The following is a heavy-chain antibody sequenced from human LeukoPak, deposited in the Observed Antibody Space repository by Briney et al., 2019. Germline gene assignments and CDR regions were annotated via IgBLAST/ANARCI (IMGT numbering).Heavy chain of an antibody. V-gene: IGHV3-15*01. CDR2: IKNKTDGGTT. Sequence: GGSLRLSCAASGFTFSNAWMSWVRQAPGKGLEWVGRIKNKTDGGTTDYAAPVKGRFTISRDDSKNTLYLQMNSLKTEDTAVYYCTTAAGIYYGMDVWGQGTTVTVSS. D-gene: IGHD6-13*01. CDR3: TTAAGIYYGMDV. J-gene: IGHJ6*02. CDR1: GFTFSNAW.